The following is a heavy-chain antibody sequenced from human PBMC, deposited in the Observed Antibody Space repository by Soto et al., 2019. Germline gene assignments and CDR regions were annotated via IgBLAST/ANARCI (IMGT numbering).Heavy chain of an antibody. CDR1: GFTFSSYA. CDR2: ISFSDGGT. D-gene: IGHD3-10*01. V-gene: IGHV3-23*01. J-gene: IGHJ2*01. CDR3: VNDDRISGRRYFDL. Sequence: EEQLLESGGGLIQPGGSLRLACAASGFTFSSYAMTWVRQAPGRGLEWVSSISFSDGGTYYSDSVKGRLTISRDYSTNKLHHQMNSLRVEVTAVYYCVNDDRISGRRYFDLWGRGNLVTVSS.